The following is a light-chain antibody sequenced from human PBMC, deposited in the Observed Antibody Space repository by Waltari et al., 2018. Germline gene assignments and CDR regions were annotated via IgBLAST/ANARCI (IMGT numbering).Light chain of an antibody. J-gene: IGKJ2*01. CDR2: GAS. V-gene: IGKV3-20*01. CDR3: RQYGSSPYT. CDR1: QTIKSSH. Sequence: ESVLTQSPGTLSLSPGERVTLSCRASQTIKSSHLAWYQQKAGQAPRLLIYGASSRATGIPDRFSGGGSGTDFTLTINRLQPEDFAVYHCRQYGSSPYTFGQGTKLAIK.